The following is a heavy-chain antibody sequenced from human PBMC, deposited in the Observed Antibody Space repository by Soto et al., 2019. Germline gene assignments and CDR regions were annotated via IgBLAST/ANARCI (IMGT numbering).Heavy chain of an antibody. CDR3: ARNRVVTTDLPDY. V-gene: IGHV1-3*01. CDR2: INAGNGNT. D-gene: IGHD2-21*02. J-gene: IGHJ4*02. Sequence: ASVKVSCKASGYTFTSCAMHSVRQAPGQRLEWMGWINAGNGNTKYSQKFQGRVTITRDTSASTAYMELSSLRSEDTAVYYCARNRVVTTDLPDYWGQGTLVTVSS. CDR1: GYTFTSCA.